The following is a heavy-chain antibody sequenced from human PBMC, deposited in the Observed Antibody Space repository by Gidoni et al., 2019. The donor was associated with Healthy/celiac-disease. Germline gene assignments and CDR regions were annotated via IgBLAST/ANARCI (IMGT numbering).Heavy chain of an antibody. D-gene: IGHD3-10*01. CDR3: ASKGVISYFDY. CDR1: GFTFSSYA. CDR2: ISGSGGST. Sequence: EVQLLESGGGLAQPGGSLRLSCAASGFTFSSYAMSWVSQAPGKGLEWVAAISGSGGSTYDADSVKGRFTISRDNSKNTLYLQMNSLRAEDTAVYYCASKGVISYFDYWGQGTLVTVSS. V-gene: IGHV3-23*01. J-gene: IGHJ4*02.